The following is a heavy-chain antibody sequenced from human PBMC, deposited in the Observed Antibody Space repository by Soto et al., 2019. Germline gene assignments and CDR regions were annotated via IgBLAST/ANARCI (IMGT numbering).Heavy chain of an antibody. J-gene: IGHJ3*02. Sequence: QVQLVESGGGVVQLGRSLRLSCAASGFTFSSYAMHWVRQAPGKGLEWVAVISYDGSNKYYADSVKGRFTISRDNSKNTLYLQINSLRAEDTAVYYCAREDYGVSSAFDIWGQGTMVTVSS. CDR2: ISYDGSNK. CDR3: AREDYGVSSAFDI. CDR1: GFTFSSYA. D-gene: IGHD3-16*01. V-gene: IGHV3-30-3*01.